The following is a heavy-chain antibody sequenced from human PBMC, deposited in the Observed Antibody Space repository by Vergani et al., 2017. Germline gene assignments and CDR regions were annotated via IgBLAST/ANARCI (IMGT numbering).Heavy chain of an antibody. D-gene: IGHD3-22*01. CDR3: ARQSSYYYDSSVSRADY. CDR1: GYSFTSYW. Sequence: EVQLVQSGAEVKKPGESLKISCKGSGYSFTSYWIGWVRQMPGKGLEWMGINYPGDSDTRYSPSFQGQVTISADKSLSTAYLQWSSLKASDTAMYYCARQSSYYYDSSVSRADYWGQGTLVTVSS. CDR2: NYPGDSDT. J-gene: IGHJ4*02. V-gene: IGHV5-51*01.